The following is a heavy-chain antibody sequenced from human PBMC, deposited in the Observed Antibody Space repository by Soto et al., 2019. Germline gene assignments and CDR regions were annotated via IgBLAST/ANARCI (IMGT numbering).Heavy chain of an antibody. CDR1: GFTFNTYG. J-gene: IGHJ2*01. D-gene: IGHD1-26*01. Sequence: QVQLVESGGGVVQPGRSLGLSCAASGFTFNTYGMHWVRQAPGKGLEWVAAISYDGINKYYVDSVKGRFTISRDNSKTTLDVQMSSLIAEDTALYQCARSPQANKGVHWYFDLWGRGILVTVSS. CDR2: ISYDGINK. V-gene: IGHV3-30*03. CDR3: ARSPQANKGVHWYFDL.